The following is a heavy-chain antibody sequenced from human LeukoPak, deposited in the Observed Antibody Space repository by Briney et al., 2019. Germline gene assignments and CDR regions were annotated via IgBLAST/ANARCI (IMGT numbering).Heavy chain of an antibody. CDR3: ATAPNYYGSGSQY. J-gene: IGHJ4*02. CDR2: IIPILGIA. V-gene: IGHV1-69*04. D-gene: IGHD3-10*01. Sequence: GASVKVSCKASGGTFSSYAISWVRQAPGQGLEWMGRIIPILGIANYAQKFQGRVTITADKSTSTAYMELSSLRSEDTAVYYCATAPNYYGSGSQYWGQGTLVTVSS. CDR1: GGTFSSYA.